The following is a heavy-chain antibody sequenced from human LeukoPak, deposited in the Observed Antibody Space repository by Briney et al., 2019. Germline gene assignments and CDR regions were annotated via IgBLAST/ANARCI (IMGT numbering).Heavy chain of an antibody. V-gene: IGHV1-69*13. D-gene: IGHD4-11*01. CDR3: ARENQMTTETKGGFDY. J-gene: IGHJ4*02. CDR1: GGTFSSYA. Sequence: SVKVSCKASGGTFSSYAISWVRQAPGQGLEWIGGIIPIFGTANYAQKFQGRVTITADESTSTAYMELSSLRSEDTAVYYCARENQMTTETKGGFDYWGQGPLVTASS. CDR2: IIPIFGTA.